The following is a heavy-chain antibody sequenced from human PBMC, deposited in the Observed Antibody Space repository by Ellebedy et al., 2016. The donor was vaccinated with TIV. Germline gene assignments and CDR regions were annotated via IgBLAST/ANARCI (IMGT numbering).Heavy chain of an antibody. D-gene: IGHD6-19*01. V-gene: IGHV3-21*04. CDR2: ISSSSSYI. CDR1: GFTFSSYA. J-gene: IGHJ4*02. Sequence: GGSLRLSXAASGFTFSSYAMSWVRQAPGKGLEWVSSISSSSSYIYYADSVKGRFTISRDNSKNTLYLQMNSLRAEDTAVYYCATSGWSDYWGQGTLVTVSS. CDR3: ATSGWSDY.